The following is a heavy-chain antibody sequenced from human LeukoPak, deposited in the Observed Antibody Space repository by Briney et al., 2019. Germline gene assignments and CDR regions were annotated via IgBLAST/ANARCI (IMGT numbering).Heavy chain of an antibody. V-gene: IGHV1-46*01. CDR3: ASLKKRDAFDI. CDR1: GYTFTSYL. CDR2: INPSGGST. J-gene: IGHJ3*02. Sequence: ASVKVSCKASGYTFTSYLMHWVRQAPGQGLEYMGMINPSGGSTVYTQKFQGRITMIKDTSTSTVYMDLYSLSSEETAVYYCASLKKRDAFDIWGQGTMVTVSS.